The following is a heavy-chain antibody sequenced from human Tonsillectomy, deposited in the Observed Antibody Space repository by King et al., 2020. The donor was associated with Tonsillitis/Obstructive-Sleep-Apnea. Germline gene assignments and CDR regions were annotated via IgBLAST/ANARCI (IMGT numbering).Heavy chain of an antibody. J-gene: IGHJ3*02. D-gene: IGHD2-2*01. Sequence: EQLVQSGAEVKKPGSSVKVSCKASGGTFSSYAISWVRQAPGQGLEWMGRIIPILGIANYAQKFQGRVTITADKSTSTAYMDVSSLRSEDTAVYYFARDFPPELVVVPAADAFDIWGQGTMVTVSS. CDR2: IIPILGIA. V-gene: IGHV1-69*09. CDR3: ARDFPPELVVVPAADAFDI. CDR1: GGTFSSYA.